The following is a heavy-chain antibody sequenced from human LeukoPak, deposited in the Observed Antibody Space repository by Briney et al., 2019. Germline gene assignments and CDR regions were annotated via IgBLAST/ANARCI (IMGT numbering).Heavy chain of an antibody. CDR3: ARDTIPLYYFDSSGYYFHPDY. Sequence: ASVKVSCKASGYSFSGYYIHWVRQAPGQGLEWMGWINLNSGGRNYAQKFQGRVTMTRDTSISTAYMELSRLRSDDTAVYYCARDTIPLYYFDSSGYYFHPDYWGQGTLVTVSS. J-gene: IGHJ4*02. D-gene: IGHD3-22*01. CDR2: INLNSGGR. V-gene: IGHV1-2*02. CDR1: GYSFSGYY.